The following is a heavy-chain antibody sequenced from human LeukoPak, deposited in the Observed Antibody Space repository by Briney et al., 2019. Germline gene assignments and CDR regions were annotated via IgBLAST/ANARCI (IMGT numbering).Heavy chain of an antibody. CDR3: AHASAAGTMVLMFDY. CDR2: IYWDDDK. D-gene: IGHD6-13*01. CDR1: GFSLSTTRMG. V-gene: IGHV2-5*02. J-gene: IGHJ4*02. Sequence: SGPTLVNPTQTLTLTCTFSGFSLSTTRMGVGWIRQPPGKALVWLALIYWDDDKRYSPSLKSRLTITKDTSKNQVVLTMTNMDPVDTATYYCAHASAAGTMVLMFDYWGQGTLVTVSS.